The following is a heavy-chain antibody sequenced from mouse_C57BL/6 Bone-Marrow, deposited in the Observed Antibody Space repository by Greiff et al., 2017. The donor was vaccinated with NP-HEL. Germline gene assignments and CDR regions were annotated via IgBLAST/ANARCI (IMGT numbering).Heavy chain of an antibody. CDR2: IYPGDGDT. CDR1: GYAFSSSW. V-gene: IGHV1-82*01. CDR3: ARSNTTVVAKTD. J-gene: IGHJ2*01. D-gene: IGHD1-1*01. Sequence: QVQLKQSGPELVKPGASVKISCKASGYAFSSSWMNWVKQRPGKGLEWIGRIYPGDGDTNYNGKFKGKATLTADKSSSTAYMQLSSLTSEDSAVYYCARSNTTVVAKTDWGQGTTLTVSS.